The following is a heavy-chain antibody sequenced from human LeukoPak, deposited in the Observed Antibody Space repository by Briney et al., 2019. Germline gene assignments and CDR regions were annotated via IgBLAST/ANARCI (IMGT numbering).Heavy chain of an antibody. CDR2: FDPEDGET. V-gene: IGHV1-24*01. J-gene: IGHJ4*02. Sequence: ASVKVSCKVSGYTLTELSMHWVRQAPGKGLEWMGGFDPEDGETIYAQKFQGRVTMTEDTSTDTAYMELSSLRSEDTAVYYCATATRYGYNWNHDPVYYFDYWGQGTLVTVSS. D-gene: IGHD1-14*01. CDR3: ATATRYGYNWNHDPVYYFDY. CDR1: GYTLTELS.